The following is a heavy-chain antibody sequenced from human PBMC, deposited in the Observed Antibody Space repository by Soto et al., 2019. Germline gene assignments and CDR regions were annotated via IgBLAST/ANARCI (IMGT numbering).Heavy chain of an antibody. CDR2: IIPIQNKA. CDR3: AKSLLFVDHAYMDV. Sequence: QVQLVQSGAELKKPGSSVKVSCEASGGSFISYSFTWVRQAPGQGLEWMGRIIPIQNKANYALKFRDRVTITADRSTRTAYMEPRSLRPEDTAVYYCAKSLLFVDHAYMDVWGKGTTVTVSS. D-gene: IGHD2-15*01. J-gene: IGHJ6*03. V-gene: IGHV1-69*02. CDR1: GGSFISYS.